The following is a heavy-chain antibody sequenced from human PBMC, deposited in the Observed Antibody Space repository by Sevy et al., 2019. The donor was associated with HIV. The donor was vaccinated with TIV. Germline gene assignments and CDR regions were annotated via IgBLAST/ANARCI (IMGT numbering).Heavy chain of an antibody. J-gene: IGHJ3*02. D-gene: IGHD3-22*01. V-gene: IGHV3-15*01. Sequence: GGSLRLSCAASGFTFSNAWMSWVRRAPGKGLEWVGRIKSKTDGGTTDYAAPVKGRFTISRDDSKNTLYLQMNSLKTEDTAVYYCTTGSRNYYDSSGYAFDIWGQGTMVTVSS. CDR1: GFTFSNAW. CDR2: IKSKTDGGTT. CDR3: TTGSRNYYDSSGYAFDI.